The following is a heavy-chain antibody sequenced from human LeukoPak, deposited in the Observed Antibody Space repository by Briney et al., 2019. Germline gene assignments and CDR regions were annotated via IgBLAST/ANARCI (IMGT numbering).Heavy chain of an antibody. CDR3: ARAYSDYEPFDY. CDR2: IYYSGST. J-gene: IGHJ4*02. V-gene: IGHV4-59*01. CDR1: GGSISSYY. Sequence: PSETLSLTCTVSGGSISSYYWSWIRQPPGKGLEWIGYIYYSGSTNYNPSLKSRVTISVDTSKNQFSLKLSSVTAADTAVYYCARAYSDYEPFDYWGQGTLVTVSS. D-gene: IGHD5-12*01.